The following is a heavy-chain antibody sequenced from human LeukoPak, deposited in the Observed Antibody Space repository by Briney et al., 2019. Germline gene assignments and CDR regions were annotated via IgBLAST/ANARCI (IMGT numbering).Heavy chain of an antibody. D-gene: IGHD4-17*01. CDR2: ISAYNGNT. Sequence: GAPVKVSRKASGYPLSHYGIRWVRPAPGQRPEWMGWISAYNGNTNYAQKLQGRVTMTTDTSTSTAYMELRSLRSDDTAVYYCARALATVTTFLYWGQGTLVTVSS. CDR1: GYPLSHYG. CDR3: ARALATVTTFLY. V-gene: IGHV1-18*01. J-gene: IGHJ4*02.